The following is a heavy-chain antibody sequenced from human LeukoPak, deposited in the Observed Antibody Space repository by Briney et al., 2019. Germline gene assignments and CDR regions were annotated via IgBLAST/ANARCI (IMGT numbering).Heavy chain of an antibody. CDR2: ISSSGSTI. J-gene: IGHJ4*02. D-gene: IGHD3-3*01. V-gene: IGHV3-48*03. CDR3: ARQYYDFWSGYYT. CDR1: GFTFSSYE. Sequence: SGGSLRLSXAASGFTFSSYEMNWVRQAPGRGLEWVSYISSSGSTIYYADSVKGRFTISRDNAKNSLYLQMNSLRAEDTAVYYCARQYYDFWSGYYTWGQGTLVTVSS.